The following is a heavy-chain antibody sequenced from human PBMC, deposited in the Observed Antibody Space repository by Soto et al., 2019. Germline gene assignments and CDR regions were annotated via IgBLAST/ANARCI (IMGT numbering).Heavy chain of an antibody. CDR1: GGSMSGYY. J-gene: IGHJ5*02. CDR2: MYSSGTI. V-gene: IGHV4-59*12. D-gene: IGHD2-8*02. CDR3: AREFCTARRCQLYX. Sequence: ADTLSLTCTVSGGSMSGYYWNWIRQPPGKGLEWICYMYSSGTIRYKPYLKSRVSISMDTSTNHFYLTLSSVTATDTAMYYCAREFCTARRCQLYXWGQVTPVTVSX.